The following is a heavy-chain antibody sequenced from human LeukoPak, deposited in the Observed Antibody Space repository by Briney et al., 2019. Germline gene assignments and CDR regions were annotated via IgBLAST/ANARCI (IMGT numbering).Heavy chain of an antibody. J-gene: IGHJ4*02. Sequence: GASVKVSCKASGYTFTGYYMHWVRQAPGQGLEWMGWINPNSGGTNYAQKFQGRVTITRNTSISTAYMELSSLRSEDTAVHYCARRGSNYDFWSGYLPFDYWGQGTLVTVSS. V-gene: IGHV1-2*02. D-gene: IGHD3-3*01. CDR1: GYTFTGYY. CDR3: ARRGSNYDFWSGYLPFDY. CDR2: INPNSGGT.